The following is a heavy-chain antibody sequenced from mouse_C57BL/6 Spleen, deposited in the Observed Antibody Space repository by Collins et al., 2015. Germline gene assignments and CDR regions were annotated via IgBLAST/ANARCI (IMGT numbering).Heavy chain of an antibody. CDR3: ARLLSFAY. V-gene: IGHV9-3*01. Sequence: WKASGYTFTTYGMSWVKQAPGKGLKWMGWINTYSGVPTYADDFKGRFAFSLETSASTAYLQINNLKNEDTATYFCARLLSFAYWGQGTLVTVSA. J-gene: IGHJ3*01. D-gene: IGHD2-1*01. CDR2: INTYSGVP. CDR1: GYTFTTYG.